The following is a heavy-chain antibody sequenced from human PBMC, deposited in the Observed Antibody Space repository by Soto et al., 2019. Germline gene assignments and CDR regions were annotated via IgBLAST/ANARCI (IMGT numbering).Heavy chain of an antibody. CDR2: IYNGGRT. Sequence: SETLSLTCTVSGDSISSDGYHWSWTRQSPGKGLEWIGYIYNGGRTFYRPSLESRINMSLDATKNPYSLRLTSVTAADTAVYYCARAPVGMDSINFFDHWGQGILVTVSS. CDR1: GDSISSDGYH. V-gene: IGHV4-30-4*01. CDR3: ARAPVGMDSINFFDH. J-gene: IGHJ4*02. D-gene: IGHD2-8*01.